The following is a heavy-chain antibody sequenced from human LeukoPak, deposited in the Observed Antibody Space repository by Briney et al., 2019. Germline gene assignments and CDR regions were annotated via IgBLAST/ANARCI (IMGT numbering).Heavy chain of an antibody. Sequence: SETLSLTCDVSGGSISSINWWSWVRQPPGQGLEWIGEISLTGETNYNPSLNGRVTMSLDKSRNQLSLKLTSVTAADTAIYYCSRASWAFCTIGYWGQGTLVIVPP. CDR3: SRASWAFCTIGY. D-gene: IGHD3-10*01. J-gene: IGHJ4*02. CDR2: ISLTGET. CDR1: GGSISSINW. V-gene: IGHV4-4*02.